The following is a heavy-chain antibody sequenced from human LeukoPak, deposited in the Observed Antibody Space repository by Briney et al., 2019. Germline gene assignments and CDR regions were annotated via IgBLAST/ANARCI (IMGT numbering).Heavy chain of an antibody. Sequence: GASVKVSCKASGYTFTGYYMHWVRQAPGQGLEWMGWINPNSGGTNYAQKFQGRVTMTRDTSISTAYVELSRLRSDDTAVYYCARSDYQLLPYQNTPEEYFQHWGQGTLVTVSS. J-gene: IGHJ1*01. CDR3: ARSDYQLLPYQNTPEEYFQH. CDR2: INPNSGGT. CDR1: GYTFTGYY. D-gene: IGHD2-2*01. V-gene: IGHV1-2*02.